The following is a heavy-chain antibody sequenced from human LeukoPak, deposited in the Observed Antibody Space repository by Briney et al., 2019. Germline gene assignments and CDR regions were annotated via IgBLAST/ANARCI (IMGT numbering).Heavy chain of an antibody. J-gene: IGHJ5*02. V-gene: IGHV3-15*01. D-gene: IGHD1-26*01. CDR1: GFTFSNVW. CDR2: IKSKTDGGTT. Sequence: GGSLRLSCAASGFTFSNVWMSWVRQAPGKGLEWVGRIKSKTDGGTTDYAAPVKGRFTISRDDSKNTLYLQMNSLKTEDTAVYYCTSASGSYFLDPWGQGTLVTVSS. CDR3: TSASGSYFLDP.